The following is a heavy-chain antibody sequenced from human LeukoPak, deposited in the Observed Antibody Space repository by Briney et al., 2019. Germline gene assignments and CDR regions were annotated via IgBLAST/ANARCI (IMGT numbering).Heavy chain of an antibody. CDR2: IYYSGST. Sequence: SETLSLTCTVSGGSISSSRYYWGWIRQPPGKGLECIGSIYYSGSTYYNPSLKSRVTISVDTSKNQFSLKLSSVTAADTAVYYCAGRARGALRSAFDIWGQGTMVTVSS. CDR3: AGRARGALRSAFDI. D-gene: IGHD3-10*01. CDR1: GGSISSSRYY. J-gene: IGHJ3*02. V-gene: IGHV4-39*01.